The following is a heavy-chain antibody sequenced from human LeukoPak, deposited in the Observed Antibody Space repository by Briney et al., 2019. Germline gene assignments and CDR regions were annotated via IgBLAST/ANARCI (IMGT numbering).Heavy chain of an antibody. CDR1: GYTFTSYD. J-gene: IGHJ4*02. V-gene: IGHV1-8*01. CDR2: MNPNSGNT. D-gene: IGHD5-24*01. Sequence: EASVKVSCKASGYTFTSYDINWVRQATGQGLKWMGWMNPNSGNTGYAQKFQGRVTMTRNTSISTAYMELSSLRSEDTAVYYCARDRGKGLRDGYNYWGQGTLVTVSS. CDR3: ARDRGKGLRDGYNY.